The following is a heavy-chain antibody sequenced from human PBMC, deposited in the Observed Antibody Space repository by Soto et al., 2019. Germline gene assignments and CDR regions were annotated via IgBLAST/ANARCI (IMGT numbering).Heavy chain of an antibody. CDR3: TTVPNPYIGSYYVPPWYFDL. CDR1: GFTFSNAW. Sequence: EVQLVESGGGLVKPGGSLRLSCAASGFTFSNAWMNWVRQAPGKGLEWVGRIKSKTDGGTTDYAAPVKGRFTISRDDSNNTLYLQMNSLKTEDTAVYYCTTVPNPYIGSYYVPPWYFDLWGRGTLVTVSS. J-gene: IGHJ2*01. V-gene: IGHV3-15*07. D-gene: IGHD1-26*01. CDR2: IKSKTDGGTT.